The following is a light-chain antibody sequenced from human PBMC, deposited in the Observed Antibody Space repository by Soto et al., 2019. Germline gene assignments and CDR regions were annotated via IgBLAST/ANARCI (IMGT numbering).Light chain of an antibody. CDR2: EVS. CDR1: SSDVGGYNY. V-gene: IGLV2-14*01. Sequence: QSALTQPDSVSGSPGQSITISCTGTSSDVGGYNYVSWYQQHPGKAPKLMIYEVSNRPSGVSNRFSGSKSGNTASLTISGLQAEDEADYYCSSYTSSSTSVVFGGGTKLTVL. J-gene: IGLJ2*01. CDR3: SSYTSSSTSVV.